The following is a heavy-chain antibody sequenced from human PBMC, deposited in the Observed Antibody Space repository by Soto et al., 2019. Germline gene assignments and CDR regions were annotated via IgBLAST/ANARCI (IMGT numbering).Heavy chain of an antibody. J-gene: IGHJ4*02. D-gene: IGHD3-3*01. CDR1: GFTFSSYG. V-gene: IGHV3-33*01. CDR2: IWYDGSNK. Sequence: GGSLRLSCAASGFTFSSYGMHWVRQAPGKGLEWVAVIWYDGSNKYYADSVKGRFTISRDNSKNTLYLQMNSLRAEDTAVYYCAREKYLEWLPYFDYWGQGTLVTVSS. CDR3: AREKYLEWLPYFDY.